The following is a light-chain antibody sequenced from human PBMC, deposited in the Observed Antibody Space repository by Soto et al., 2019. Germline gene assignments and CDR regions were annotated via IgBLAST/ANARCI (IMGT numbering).Light chain of an antibody. J-gene: IGLJ1*01. Sequence: QSVLTQPASVSGSPGQSITISCTGTSSDVGRYNYVSWYQQHPGKAPKLMIYDVSNRPSGVSNRFSGSKSSNTASLTISGLQAEDEADYYCSSYATSSTYVFGTGTKVTVL. CDR3: SSYATSSTYV. V-gene: IGLV2-14*01. CDR2: DVS. CDR1: SSDVGRYNY.